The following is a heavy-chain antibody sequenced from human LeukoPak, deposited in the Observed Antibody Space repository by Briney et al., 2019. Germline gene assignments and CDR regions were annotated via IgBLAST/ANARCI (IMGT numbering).Heavy chain of an antibody. Sequence: TPGGSLRPSCAVSGFTFSFYTINWVRQTPGKGLEWVSSISSDYIYYAESVRGRFTVSRDNAKNSLYLQMNSLSAEDTAIYYCARAPGGPRPGNWFDPWGQGTLVTVSS. CDR1: GFTFSFYT. CDR2: ISSDYI. CDR3: ARAPGGPRPGNWFDP. J-gene: IGHJ5*02. D-gene: IGHD2-15*01. V-gene: IGHV3-21*01.